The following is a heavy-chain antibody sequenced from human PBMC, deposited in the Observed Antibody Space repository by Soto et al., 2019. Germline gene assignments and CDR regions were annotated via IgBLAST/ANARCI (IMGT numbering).Heavy chain of an antibody. D-gene: IGHD2-15*01. CDR3: ARVPSSSGRAHFDY. CDR1: GFTFSSYA. CDR2: ISYEGSNN. J-gene: IGHJ4*02. Sequence: QVQLVESGGGVVQPGRSLRLSCAASGFTFSSYAMHWVLQAPGKGLEWVAVISYEGSNNYYADSVKGRFTISRDKSKNKLYLQMNSLRAEDTDVYYCARVPSSSGRAHFDYWGQGTLVTVSS. V-gene: IGHV3-30-3*01.